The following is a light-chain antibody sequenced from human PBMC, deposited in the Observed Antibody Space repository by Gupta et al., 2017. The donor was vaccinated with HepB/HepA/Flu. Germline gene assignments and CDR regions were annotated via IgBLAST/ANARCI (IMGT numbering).Light chain of an antibody. CDR2: DEA. V-gene: IGKV1-33*01. CDR3: QQSYNL. CDR1: QDISNY. Sequence: DIQMTQSPSSLSASVGDRVTITCQASQDISNYLNWYQQKPGKAHKLLIYDEANLETGVPSRVSGSGYGTDFTCISRSVEAEDIAQEYGQQSYNLLGGGTKVEIK. J-gene: IGKJ4*01.